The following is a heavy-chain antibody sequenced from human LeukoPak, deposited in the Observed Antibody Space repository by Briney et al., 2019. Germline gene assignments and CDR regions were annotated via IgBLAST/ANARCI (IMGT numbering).Heavy chain of an antibody. CDR1: GYTFTGYY. V-gene: IGHV1-2*02. J-gene: IGHJ6*01. D-gene: IGHD4-17*01. Sequence: ASVTVSCKASGYTFTGYYMHWVRQAPAPASEWMGWIKPNSGGTKYAQKVQGSVTMTRDTSISTAYMELSSLRCEDTAVYYCARGWVTTVTTPRGMDIWGKGATGTISS. CDR2: IKPNSGGT. CDR3: ARGWVTTVTTPRGMDI.